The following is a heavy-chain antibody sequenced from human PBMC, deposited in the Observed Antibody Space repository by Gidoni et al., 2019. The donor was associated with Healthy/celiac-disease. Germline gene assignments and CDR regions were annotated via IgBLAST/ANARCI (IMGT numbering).Heavy chain of an antibody. J-gene: IGHJ6*02. Sequence: ESGPGLVKPSQTLSLTCTVSGGSISSGSYYWSWIRQPAGKGLEWIGRIYTSGSTNYNPSLKSRVTISVDTSKNQFSLKLSSVTAADTAVYYCARGGQLLYYYHYGMDVWGQGTTVTVSS. CDR2: IYTSGST. D-gene: IGHD2-2*01. CDR3: ARGGQLLYYYHYGMDV. CDR1: GGSISSGSYY. V-gene: IGHV4-61*02.